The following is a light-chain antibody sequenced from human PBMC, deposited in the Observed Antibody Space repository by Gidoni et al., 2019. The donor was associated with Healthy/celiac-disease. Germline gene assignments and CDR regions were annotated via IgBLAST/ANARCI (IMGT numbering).Light chain of an antibody. Sequence: DIVMTQSPESLAVSLGERATINCKSSQSVLYSSNNKYFLSCYQQKPGQPPKRLLSWASTRESGVPYRFSGSGSGTDFTLTISSLQAEDVAVYYCQQYYSTPLTFGGGTKVEIK. CDR2: WAS. CDR1: QSVLYSSNNKYF. CDR3: QQYYSTPLT. V-gene: IGKV4-1*01. J-gene: IGKJ4*01.